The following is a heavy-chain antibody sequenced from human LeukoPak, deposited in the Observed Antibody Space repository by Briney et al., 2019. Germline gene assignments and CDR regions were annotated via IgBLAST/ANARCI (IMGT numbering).Heavy chain of an antibody. CDR3: AKDRSWVGAPAPLDY. Sequence: GGSLRLSCVASAFTFSSYGMHWVRQAPGKGLEWVTFIRHDGSNKKYADSVKGRFTISRDNSKNTLYLQMNSLRAEDTAFYYCAKDRSWVGAPAPLDYWGQGTLVTVSS. V-gene: IGHV3-30*02. J-gene: IGHJ4*02. D-gene: IGHD1-26*01. CDR2: IRHDGSNK. CDR1: AFTFSSYG.